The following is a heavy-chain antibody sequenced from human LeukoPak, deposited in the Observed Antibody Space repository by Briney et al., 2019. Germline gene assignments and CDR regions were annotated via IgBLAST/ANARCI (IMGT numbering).Heavy chain of an antibody. CDR1: GYSFTNYW. Sequence: GESLKISCKGSGYSFTNYWIGWVRQMPGKGLEWKGIIYPGHSGTRYSPSFQGQVTISADKSISTAYLQRSSLKASDTAMYYCARGVGSRYYYYYYMDVWGKGTTVTVSS. J-gene: IGHJ6*03. V-gene: IGHV5-51*01. D-gene: IGHD1-26*01. CDR2: IYPGHSGT. CDR3: ARGVGSRYYYYYYMDV.